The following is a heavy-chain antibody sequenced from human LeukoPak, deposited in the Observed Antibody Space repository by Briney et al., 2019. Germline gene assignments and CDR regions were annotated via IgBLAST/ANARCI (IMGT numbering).Heavy chain of an antibody. CDR1: GGSISSSSYY. V-gene: IGHV4-39*01. CDR2: ISYSGYT. Sequence: SETLSLTCTVSGGSISSSSYYWAWIRQPPGKGLEWVGRISYSGYTHYNPSLKSRLTISVDMSKNQFSLKLNSVTAADTAVYYCARRFGSYYYYGMDVWGQGTTVTVSS. D-gene: IGHD3-10*01. J-gene: IGHJ6*02. CDR3: ARRFGSYYYYGMDV.